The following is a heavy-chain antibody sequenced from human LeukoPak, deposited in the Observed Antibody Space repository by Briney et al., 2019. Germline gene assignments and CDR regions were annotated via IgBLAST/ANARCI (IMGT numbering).Heavy chain of an antibody. Sequence: PSETLFLTCTVSGGSISSYYWSWIRQPAGKGLEWIGRIYTSGSTNYNPSLKSRVTMSVDTSKNQFSLKLSSVTAADTAVYYCARDRQTFYDYVGGNYRFYFDYWGQGTLVTVSS. CDR2: IYTSGST. CDR3: ARDRQTFYDYVGGNYRFYFDY. V-gene: IGHV4-4*07. J-gene: IGHJ4*02. CDR1: GGSISSYY. D-gene: IGHD3-16*02.